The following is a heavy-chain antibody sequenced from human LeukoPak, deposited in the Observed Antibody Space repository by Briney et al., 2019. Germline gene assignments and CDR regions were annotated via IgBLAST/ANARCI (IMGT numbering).Heavy chain of an antibody. CDR3: ARHLTGDPYAFDI. Sequence: ASVEVSCKASGYTFTSYAMHWVRQAPGQRLEWMGWINAGNGNTKYSQKFQGRVTITRDTSASTAYMELSSLRSEDTAVYYCARHLTGDPYAFDIWGQGTMVTVSS. CDR2: INAGNGNT. J-gene: IGHJ3*02. V-gene: IGHV1-3*01. CDR1: GYTFTSYA. D-gene: IGHD7-27*01.